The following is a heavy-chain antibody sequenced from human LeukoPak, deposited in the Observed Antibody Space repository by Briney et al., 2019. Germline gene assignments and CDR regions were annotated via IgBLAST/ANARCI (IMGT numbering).Heavy chain of an antibody. D-gene: IGHD3-10*01. CDR1: GGSISSSDYY. CDR3: ARGRYYGSGSEILVW. Sequence: SETLSLTCTVSGGSISSSDYYWGWIRQPPGKGLEWIASIYYSGTTHYNPSHQSRVTMSVDTSKNQFSLKLSSVTAADTAVYYCARGRYYGSGSEILVWWGQGTLVTVSS. V-gene: IGHV4-39*01. CDR2: IYYSGTT. J-gene: IGHJ4*02.